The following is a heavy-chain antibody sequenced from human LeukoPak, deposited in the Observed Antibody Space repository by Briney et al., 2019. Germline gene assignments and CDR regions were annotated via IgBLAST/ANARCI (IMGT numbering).Heavy chain of an antibody. Sequence: SETLSLTCAVYGVSFSGYYWSWIRQPPGKGLEWVGEINHSGSTNYNPSLKSRVTISVDTSKNQFSLKLSSVTAADTAVYYCARAFYCSSTSCYTDYYYYMDVWGKGTTVTVSS. CDR1: GVSFSGYY. CDR2: INHSGST. V-gene: IGHV4-34*01. J-gene: IGHJ6*03. D-gene: IGHD2-2*02. CDR3: ARAFYCSSTSCYTDYYYYMDV.